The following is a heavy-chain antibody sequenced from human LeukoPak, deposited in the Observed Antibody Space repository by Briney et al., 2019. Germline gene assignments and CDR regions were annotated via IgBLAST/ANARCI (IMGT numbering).Heavy chain of an antibody. Sequence: GGSLRLSCAASGFTFSTYWMHWVRQAPGKGLVWVSRINSDGSSTSYADSVKGRFTISRDNAKNSLYLQMNSLRAEDTAVYYCARDIVRYYYDSSGPFDYWGQGTLVTVSS. J-gene: IGHJ4*02. CDR2: INSDGSST. CDR1: GFTFSTYW. V-gene: IGHV3-74*01. CDR3: ARDIVRYYYDSSGPFDY. D-gene: IGHD3-22*01.